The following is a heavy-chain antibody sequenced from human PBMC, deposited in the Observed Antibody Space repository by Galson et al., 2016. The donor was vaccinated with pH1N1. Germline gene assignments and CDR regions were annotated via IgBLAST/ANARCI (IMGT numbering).Heavy chain of an antibody. D-gene: IGHD3-22*01. V-gene: IGHV1-69*06. CDR2: VIPILNTA. Sequence: SVKVSCKASGGTFGSYGINWVRQAPGQGLEWMGGVIPILNTAKYAQNFQGRVTITADKSTTTAYMELSSLRSEDTAVYFCAREDYYDTDLSDWYFDLWGRGTLLTVSS. J-gene: IGHJ2*01. CDR1: GGTFGSYG. CDR3: AREDYYDTDLSDWYFDL.